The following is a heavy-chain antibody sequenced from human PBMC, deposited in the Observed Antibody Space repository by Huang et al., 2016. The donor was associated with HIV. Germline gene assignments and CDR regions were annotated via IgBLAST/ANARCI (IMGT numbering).Heavy chain of an antibody. D-gene: IGHD3-3*01. CDR1: GFSITTDGAG. J-gene: IGHJ4*02. V-gene: IGHV2-5*02. CDR2: IFWDDDK. Sequence: QITLKESGPTLVKPTQTLTLTCTFSGFSITTDGAGVGWIRQPPGKALEWLALIFWDDDKRYSPSLKNRLSITKYTSKNQVVLTMTNMDPVDTATYFCAHRQTYDFWSGSFDSWGQGTLVTVSS. CDR3: AHRQTYDFWSGSFDS.